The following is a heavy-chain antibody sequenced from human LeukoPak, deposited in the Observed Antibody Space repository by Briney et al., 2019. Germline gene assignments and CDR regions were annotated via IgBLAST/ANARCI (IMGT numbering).Heavy chain of an antibody. V-gene: IGHV1-46*01. CDR1: GYTFTSYY. Sequence: ASVKVSCKASGYTFTSYYMHWVRQAPGQGLEWMGIINPSGGSTSYAQKFQGRVTMTRDTSTSIVYMELSSLRSEDTAVYYCARDPPYYDFWSGYPDYWGQGTLVTVSS. J-gene: IGHJ4*02. CDR2: INPSGGST. D-gene: IGHD3-3*01. CDR3: ARDPPYYDFWSGYPDY.